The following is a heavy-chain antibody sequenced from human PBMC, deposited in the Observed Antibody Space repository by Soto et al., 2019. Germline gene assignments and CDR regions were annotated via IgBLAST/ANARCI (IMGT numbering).Heavy chain of an antibody. V-gene: IGHV1-69*13. CDR1: GGTFSSYA. Sequence: SVKVSCKASGGTFSSYAISWVRQAPGQGLEWMGGIIPIFGTANYAQKFQGRVTITADESTSTAYMELSSLRSEDTAVYYCASSPDPNWNYPYYFDYWGQGTLVTVSS. CDR3: ASSPDPNWNYPYYFDY. J-gene: IGHJ4*02. CDR2: IIPIFGTA. D-gene: IGHD1-7*01.